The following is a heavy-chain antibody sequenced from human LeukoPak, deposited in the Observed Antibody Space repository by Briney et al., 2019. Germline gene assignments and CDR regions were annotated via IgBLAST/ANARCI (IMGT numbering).Heavy chain of an antibody. J-gene: IGHJ4*02. D-gene: IGHD3-10*01. CDR3: ARDIVSGSGSLDY. CDR2: VRSDGSNP. V-gene: IGHV3-74*01. Sequence: GGSLRFSCAASRFSFSNYWMHWVGQAPGKGLVWVSRVRSDGSNPGCADSVKGRFTISRDNAENMLYLQMNTLGAEDTAVYYCARDIVSGSGSLDYWGQGTLVSASS. CDR1: RFSFSNYW.